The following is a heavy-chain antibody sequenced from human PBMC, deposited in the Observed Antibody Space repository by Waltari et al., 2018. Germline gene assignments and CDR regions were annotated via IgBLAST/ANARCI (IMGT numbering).Heavy chain of an antibody. D-gene: IGHD3-22*01. CDR3: ARDYYDSSGYYSWLDY. Sequence: QVQLVESGGGVVQPGRSLRLSCAAPGFTFSSYAMHWVRQAPGKGLEWVAVISYDGSNKYYADTGKGRFTISRDNSKNTLYLQMNSLRAEDTAVYYCARDYYDSSGYYSWLDYWGQGTLVTVSS. V-gene: IGHV3-30-3*01. CDR2: ISYDGSNK. CDR1: GFTFSSYA. J-gene: IGHJ4*02.